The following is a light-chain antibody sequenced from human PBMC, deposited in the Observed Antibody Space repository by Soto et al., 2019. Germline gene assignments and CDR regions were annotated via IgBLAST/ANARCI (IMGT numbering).Light chain of an antibody. Sequence: QSLLTQPASVSGSPGQSITISCTGTSSDVGGYNYVSWYQQHPGKAPKLMIYDVSNRPSGVSNRFSGSKSGNTASLTISGLQAEDEADYYCSSYTSSSTLFYVFGTGTKLTVL. CDR3: SSYTSSSTLFYV. CDR2: DVS. CDR1: SSDVGGYNY. V-gene: IGLV2-14*01. J-gene: IGLJ1*01.